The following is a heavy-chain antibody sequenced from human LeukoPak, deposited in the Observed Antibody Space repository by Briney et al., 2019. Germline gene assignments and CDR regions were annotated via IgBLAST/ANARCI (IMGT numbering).Heavy chain of an antibody. J-gene: IGHJ5*02. CDR1: GFTFSSNV. CDR2: IYSGGST. D-gene: IGHD3-16*01. Sequence: GRSLRLSCATSGFTFSSNVIHWVRQAPGKGLEWVSVIYSGGSTYYADSVKGRFTISRDNSKNTLYLQMNSLRAEDTAVYYCARGGDTWGQGTLVTVSS. V-gene: IGHV3-66*02. CDR3: ARGGDT.